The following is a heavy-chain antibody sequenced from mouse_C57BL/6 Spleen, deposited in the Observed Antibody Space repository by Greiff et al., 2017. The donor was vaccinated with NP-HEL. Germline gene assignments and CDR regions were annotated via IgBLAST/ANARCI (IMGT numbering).Heavy chain of an antibody. CDR3: ASPLRRDAMDY. V-gene: IGHV2-2*01. Sequence: VKLMESGPGLVQPSQSLSITCTVSGFSLTSYGVHWVRQSPGKGLEWLGVIWSGGSTDYNAAFISRLSISKDNSKSQVFFKMNSLQADDTAIYYCASPLRRDAMDYWGQGTSVTVSS. D-gene: IGHD2-12*01. CDR2: IWSGGST. CDR1: GFSLTSYG. J-gene: IGHJ4*01.